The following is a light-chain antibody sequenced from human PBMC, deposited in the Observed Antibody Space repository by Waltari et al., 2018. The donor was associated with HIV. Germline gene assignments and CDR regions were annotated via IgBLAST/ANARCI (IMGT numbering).Light chain of an antibody. J-gene: IGKJ1*01. CDR2: WAS. V-gene: IGKV4-1*01. CDR3: QQYYSTPWT. CDR1: QSVVYSSNNKNY. Sequence: DIVMTQSPDSLAVSLGERATINCKSSQSVVYSSNNKNYLAWYQQKPGQPPKLLIYWASTRESGVPDRFMCSGSGTDFTLTISSLQAEDVAVYYCQQYYSTPWTFGQGTKVEIK.